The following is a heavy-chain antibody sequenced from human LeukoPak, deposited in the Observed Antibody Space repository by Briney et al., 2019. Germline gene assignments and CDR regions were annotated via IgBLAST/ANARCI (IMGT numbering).Heavy chain of an antibody. CDR1: GDSVSNNSAA. CDR2: THYSSKWYN. Sequence: SQTLSLTCGVSGDSVSNNSAAWHWIRQSPSRGFEWLGRTHYSSKWYNDYAVSVKSRMTITSDTSKNQFSLHLPSVTPHDPAVYYCARGGRDHFDSQTFFNHWGQGSLVTVSS. D-gene: IGHD3-22*01. J-gene: IGHJ4*02. V-gene: IGHV6-1*01. CDR3: ARGGRDHFDSQTFFNH.